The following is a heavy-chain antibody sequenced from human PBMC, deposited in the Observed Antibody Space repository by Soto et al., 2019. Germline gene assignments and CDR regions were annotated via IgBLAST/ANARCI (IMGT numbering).Heavy chain of an antibody. V-gene: IGHV4-61*01. CDR1: GGSVSSGSYY. J-gene: IGHJ3*02. CDR3: ARAFVYYDSSGPRPDAFDI. D-gene: IGHD3-22*01. CDR2: IYYSGST. Sequence: SETLSLTCTVSGGSVSSGSYYWCWIRQPPGKGLEWIGYIYYSGSTNYNPSLKSRVTISVDTSKNQFSLKLSSVTAADTAVYYCARAFVYYDSSGPRPDAFDIWGQGTMVTVSS.